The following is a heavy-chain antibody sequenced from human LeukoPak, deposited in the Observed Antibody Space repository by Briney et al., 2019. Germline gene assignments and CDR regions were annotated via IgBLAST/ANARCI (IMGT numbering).Heavy chain of an antibody. D-gene: IGHD3-22*01. CDR2: IYYSGST. J-gene: IGHJ4*02. Sequence: PSETLSLTCTVSGGSISGYYWSWIRQPPGKGLEWIGHIYYSGSTKNNPSLKSRVTISVDTSKNQFSLKLSSVTAADTAVYYCARLKYYDSSSYYPLFDYWGQGTLVTVSS. CDR3: ARLKYYDSSSYYPLFDY. V-gene: IGHV4-59*08. CDR1: GGSISGYY.